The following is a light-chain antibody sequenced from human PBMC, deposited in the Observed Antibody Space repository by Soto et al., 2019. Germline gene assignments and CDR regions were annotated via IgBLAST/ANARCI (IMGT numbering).Light chain of an antibody. J-gene: IGKJ2*02. Sequence: VLTQSPDTLSLSPGETATLSCRASQSVDRYVAWYQQKVGQAPRVLIYYAYTRTAGVGGRFAGSGSATDCSLTITSLEPEDFAVYYCQQRDQWRSTFGPGTKVEMK. CDR1: QSVDRY. CDR3: QQRDQWRST. V-gene: IGKV3-11*01. CDR2: YAY.